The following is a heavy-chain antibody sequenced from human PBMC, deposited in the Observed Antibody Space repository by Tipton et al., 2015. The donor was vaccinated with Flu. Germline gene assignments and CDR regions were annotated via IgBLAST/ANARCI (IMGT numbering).Heavy chain of an antibody. J-gene: IGHJ4*02. Sequence: TLSLTCIVSGYSISTRYYWGWIRQPPGKGPEWIGCVYHGGTTYYNPSLKSRVAISLDTFKNQFSLKLTSVTAADTAVYYCATTTYFYGSGSHDYWGQGTLVTVSS. V-gene: IGHV4-38-2*02. CDR2: VYHGGTT. D-gene: IGHD3-10*01. CDR1: GYSISTRYY. CDR3: ATTTYFYGSGSHDY.